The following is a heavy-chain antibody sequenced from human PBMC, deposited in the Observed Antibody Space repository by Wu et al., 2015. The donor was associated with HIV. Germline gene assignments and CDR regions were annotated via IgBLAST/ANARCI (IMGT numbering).Heavy chain of an antibody. CDR1: GYSFTTYY. D-gene: IGHD3-22*01. CDR2: VNPSGGGT. V-gene: IGHV1-46*01. Sequence: QVQLVQSGSEVKKPGASLRISCKASGYSFTTYYMHWVRQAPGQGLEWMGTVNPSGGGTTYGQKFQGRVTMSGDRSTDTVYMELSSLRSDDTAVYYCARDAGSTGYYGSGFQNFFDSWGQGSLVTVS. CDR3: ARDAGSTGYYGSGFQNFFDS. J-gene: IGHJ4*02.